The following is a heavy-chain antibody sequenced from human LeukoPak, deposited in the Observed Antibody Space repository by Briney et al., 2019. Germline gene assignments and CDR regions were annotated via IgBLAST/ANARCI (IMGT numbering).Heavy chain of an antibody. V-gene: IGHV4-59*08. Sequence: PSETLSLTCTVSVGSIGNYYWSWVRQSPAKGLEWIGYIYVTGNRYNPYLQSRVTISVDTSRNQFFLKMSSVTAADTAVYYCARHIGGGIEDMDVWGKGTKVTVSS. D-gene: IGHD3-16*02. CDR1: VGSIGNYY. J-gene: IGHJ6*03. CDR2: IYVTGN. CDR3: ARHIGGGIEDMDV.